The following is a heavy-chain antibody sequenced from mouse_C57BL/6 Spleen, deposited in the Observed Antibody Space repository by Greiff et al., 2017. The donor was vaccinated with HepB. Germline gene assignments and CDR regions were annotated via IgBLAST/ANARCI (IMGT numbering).Heavy chain of an antibody. CDR1: GYTFTDYY. Sequence: EVQLQQSGPELVKPGASVKISCKASGYTFTDYYMNWVKQSHGKSLEWIGDINPNNGGTSYNQKFKGKATLTVDKSSSTAYMERRSLTSEDSAVYYCAGYYYGSWGFAYWGQGTLVTVSA. CDR3: AGYYYGSWGFAY. CDR2: INPNNGGT. V-gene: IGHV1-26*01. D-gene: IGHD1-1*01. J-gene: IGHJ3*01.